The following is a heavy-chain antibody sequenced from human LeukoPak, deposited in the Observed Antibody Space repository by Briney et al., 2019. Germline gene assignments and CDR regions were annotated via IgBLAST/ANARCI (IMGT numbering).Heavy chain of an antibody. CDR1: GYSFTSYW. CDR3: ARRGRKWLRLGDFDY. Sequence: GESLKISCKGSGYSFTSYWIGWVRQMPGKGLEWMGIIYPGDSDTRYSPFFQGQVTISADKSISTAYLQWSSLKASDTAMYYCARRGRKWLRLGDFDYWGQGTLVTVSS. D-gene: IGHD5-12*01. J-gene: IGHJ4*02. V-gene: IGHV5-51*01. CDR2: IYPGDSDT.